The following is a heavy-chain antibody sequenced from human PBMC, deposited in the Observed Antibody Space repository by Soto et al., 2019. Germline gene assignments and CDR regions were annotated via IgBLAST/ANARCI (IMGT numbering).Heavy chain of an antibody. CDR1: GFTFSSYA. V-gene: IGHV3-23*01. CDR3: AKDSSSSSYYYYGMDV. D-gene: IGHD6-6*01. J-gene: IGHJ6*02. CDR2: ISGSGGST. Sequence: EVQLLESGGGLVQPGGSLRLSCAASGFTFSSYAMSWVRQAPGKGLEWVSAISGSGGSTYYADSVKGRFTISRDNSKNTLYLQMNSLRAEDTALYYCAKDSSSSSYYYYGMDVWGQGTTVTVSS.